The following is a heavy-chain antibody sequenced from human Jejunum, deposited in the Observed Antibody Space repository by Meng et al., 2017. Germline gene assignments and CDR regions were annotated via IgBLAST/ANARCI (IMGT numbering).Heavy chain of an antibody. V-gene: IGHV4-34*01. CDR1: GGSFNSYF. D-gene: IGHD2-15*01. J-gene: IGHJ5*02. Sequence: QVHLRQWGAGLLEPSETLSLTCGVYGGSFNSYFWNWIRQPPGKGLEWIGEINQNGRTNYNPSLESRVTISMDKSKKEFSLRLASVTAADTALYYCVRGRDPMVVGELDPWGQGTLVTVSS. CDR3: VRGRDPMVVGELDP. CDR2: INQNGRT.